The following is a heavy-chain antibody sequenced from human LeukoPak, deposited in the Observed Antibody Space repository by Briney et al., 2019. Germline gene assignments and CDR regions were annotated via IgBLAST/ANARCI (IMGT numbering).Heavy chain of an antibody. Sequence: SETLSLTCTVSGGSLSSSSYYWGWIRQPPGKGLEWIGSIYYSGSTYYNPSLKGRVTISVDTSKNHLSLKLSSVTAGETAVYYCARLGVGAFDIWGQGTMVTVSS. CDR1: GGSLSSSSYY. CDR3: ARLGVGAFDI. D-gene: IGHD2-15*01. V-gene: IGHV4-39*01. CDR2: IYYSGST. J-gene: IGHJ3*02.